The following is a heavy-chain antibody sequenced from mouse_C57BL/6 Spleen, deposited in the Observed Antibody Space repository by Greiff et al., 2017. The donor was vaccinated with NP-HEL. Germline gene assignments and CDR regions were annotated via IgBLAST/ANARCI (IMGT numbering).Heavy chain of an antibody. V-gene: IGHV2-2*01. Sequence: VQLQQSGPGLVQPSQSLSITCTVSGFSLTSYGVHWVRQSPGKGLEWLGVIWSGGSTDYNAAFISRLSISKDNSKSQVFFKMNSLQADDTAIYYCARSSGYSFAYWGQGTLVTVSA. CDR3: ARSSGYSFAY. CDR2: IWSGGST. CDR1: GFSLTSYG. J-gene: IGHJ3*01. D-gene: IGHD3-2*02.